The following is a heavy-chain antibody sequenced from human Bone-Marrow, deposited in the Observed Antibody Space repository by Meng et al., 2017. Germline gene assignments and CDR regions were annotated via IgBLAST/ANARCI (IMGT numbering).Heavy chain of an antibody. CDR1: GFTFSSYA. J-gene: IGHJ4*02. CDR2: ISYDGSNK. V-gene: IGHV3-30*01. Sequence: GESLKISCAASGFTFSSYAMHWVRQAPGKGLEWVAVISYDGSNKYYADSVKGRFTISRDNSKNTLYLQMNSLRAEDTAVYYCARGGKRDGYNRLDYWGQGTLVTVSS. D-gene: IGHD5-24*01. CDR3: ARGGKRDGYNRLDY.